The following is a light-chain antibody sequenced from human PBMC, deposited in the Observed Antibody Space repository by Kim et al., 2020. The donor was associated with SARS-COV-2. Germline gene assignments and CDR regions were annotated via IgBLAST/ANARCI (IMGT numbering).Light chain of an antibody. Sequence: QYALTQPRSVSGSPGQSVTISCTGTSSDVGGYNYVPWYQQHPGKAPKLMIYDVSKRPSGVPDRFSGSKSGNTASLTISGLQAEDEADYYCCSYAGSSWVFGGGTQLTVL. CDR1: SSDVGGYNY. J-gene: IGLJ3*02. V-gene: IGLV2-11*01. CDR3: CSYAGSSWV. CDR2: DVS.